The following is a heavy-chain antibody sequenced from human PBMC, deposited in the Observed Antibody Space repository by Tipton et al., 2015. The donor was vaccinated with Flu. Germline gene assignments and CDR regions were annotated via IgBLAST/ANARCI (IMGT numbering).Heavy chain of an antibody. J-gene: IGHJ4*02. CDR3: ARVIPELVAGLDY. D-gene: IGHD6-19*01. Sequence: GSLRLSCAASGSTFIRYGMSWVRQAPGKGLEWVSGISGSGGKTYLADSVKGRFTISRDISKNTLHLQMNSLRAEDTAVYYCARVIPELVAGLDYWGQGTLVTVSS. V-gene: IGHV3-23*01. CDR1: GSTFIRYG. CDR2: ISGSGGKT.